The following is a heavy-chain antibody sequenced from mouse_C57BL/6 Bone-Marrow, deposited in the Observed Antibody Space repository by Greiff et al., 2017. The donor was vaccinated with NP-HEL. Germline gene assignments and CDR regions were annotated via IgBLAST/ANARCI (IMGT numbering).Heavy chain of an antibody. CDR1: GYAFTNYL. J-gene: IGHJ1*03. CDR3: ARWLQGYFDV. V-gene: IGHV1-54*01. Sequence: QVQLQQSGAELVRPGTSVKVSCKASGYAFTNYLIEWVKQRPGQGLEWIGVINPGSGGTNYNEKFKGKATLTADKSSSTAYMQPSSLTSEDSAVYFCARWLQGYFDVWGTGTTVTVSS. D-gene: IGHD2-2*01. CDR2: INPGSGGT.